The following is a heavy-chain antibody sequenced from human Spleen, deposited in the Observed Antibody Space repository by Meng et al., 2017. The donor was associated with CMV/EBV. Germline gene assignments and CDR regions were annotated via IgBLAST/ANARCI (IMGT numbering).Heavy chain of an antibody. J-gene: IGHJ4*02. Sequence: GGSLRLSCAASGFTFSDYYMSWIRQAPGKGLEWVAVISYDGSNKYYADSVKGRFTISRDNSKNTLYLQMNSLRGEDTAVYYCARTDVRYWGQGTLVTVSS. D-gene: IGHD3-10*02. CDR1: GFTFSDYY. CDR2: ISYDGSNK. V-gene: IGHV3-30-3*01. CDR3: ARTDVRY.